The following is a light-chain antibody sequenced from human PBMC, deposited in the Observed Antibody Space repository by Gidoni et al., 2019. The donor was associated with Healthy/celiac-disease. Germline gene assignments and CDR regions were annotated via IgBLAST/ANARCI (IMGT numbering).Light chain of an antibody. CDR2: WAS. CDR1: QSVLYSSNNKNY. V-gene: IGKV4-1*01. J-gene: IGKJ3*01. Sequence: DIVMTQSPDSLAVSLGERATINCKSSQSVLYSSNNKNYLAWYQQKPGQHPKLLISWASTRESGVPDRFSGSGSGTDFTLTISSLQAEDVAVYYCQQYYSTRFTFGPGTKVDIK. CDR3: QQYYSTRFT.